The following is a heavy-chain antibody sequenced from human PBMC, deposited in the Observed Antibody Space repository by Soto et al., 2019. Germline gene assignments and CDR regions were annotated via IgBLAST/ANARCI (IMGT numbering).Heavy chain of an antibody. CDR3: ARGPSCGGDCYLFDY. CDR2: INPSGGRT. J-gene: IGHJ4*02. Sequence: GASVKVSCKASGYTFTSYYMHRVRQAPGQGLEWVAMINPSGGRTKYAQIFQGRVTLTRDTSTGTVDMELSSLTSEDTAIYYCARGPSCGGDCYLFDYWGQGTQVTVSS. V-gene: IGHV1-46*01. CDR1: GYTFTSYY. D-gene: IGHD2-21*02.